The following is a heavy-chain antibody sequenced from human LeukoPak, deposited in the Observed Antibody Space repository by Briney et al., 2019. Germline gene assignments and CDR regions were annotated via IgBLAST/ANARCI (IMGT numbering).Heavy chain of an antibody. J-gene: IGHJ5*02. CDR3: ARAGRGVWFGEKNWFDP. CDR1: GYTFTGYY. V-gene: IGHV1-2*02. CDR2: INPNSGGT. Sequence: ASVKVSCKASGYTFTGYYMHWVRQAPGQGLEWTGWINPNSGGTNYAQKFQGRVTMTRDTSISTAYMELSRLRSDDTAVYYCARAGRGVWFGEKNWFDPWGQGTLVTVSS. D-gene: IGHD3-10*01.